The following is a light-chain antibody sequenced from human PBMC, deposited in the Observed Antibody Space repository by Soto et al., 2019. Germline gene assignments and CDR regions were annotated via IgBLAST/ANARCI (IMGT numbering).Light chain of an antibody. CDR2: GAS. CDR1: QSVCSN. CDR3: QQYNNWLSWT. J-gene: IGKJ1*01. Sequence: EIVMTQSPATLSVSPGERATLSCRASQSVCSNLAWYQQKPGQAPRLLIYGASTRATGISARFSGSGSGTEFTLTISSLQPEDFAVYYCQQYNNWLSWTFGQGTKVDIK. V-gene: IGKV3-15*01.